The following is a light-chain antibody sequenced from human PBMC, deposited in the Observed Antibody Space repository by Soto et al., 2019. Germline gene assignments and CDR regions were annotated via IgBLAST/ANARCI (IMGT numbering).Light chain of an antibody. Sequence: EIVLTQSPATLSLSPGERATLSCRASQSVSSYFAWYQQKPGQPPRLLIYDASNRATGIPARFSGSGSGTDFTLTISGLEPEDFAVYYCQQRSNWPLTFGQWTKVEIK. CDR1: QSVSSY. CDR3: QQRSNWPLT. V-gene: IGKV3-11*01. J-gene: IGKJ1*01. CDR2: DAS.